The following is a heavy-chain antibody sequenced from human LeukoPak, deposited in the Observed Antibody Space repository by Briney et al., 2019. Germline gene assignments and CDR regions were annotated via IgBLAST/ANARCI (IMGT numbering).Heavy chain of an antibody. D-gene: IGHD4-23*01. CDR2: IYHSGST. J-gene: IGHJ3*02. V-gene: IGHV4-38-2*01. CDR3: AWRGDYGGPPGAFDI. Sequence: PSETLSLTCAVSGYSISSGYYWGWIRQPPGKGLEWIGSIYHSGSTYYNPSLKSRVTISVDTFKNQFSLKLSSVTAADTAVYYCAWRGDYGGPPGAFDIWGQGTMVTVSS. CDR1: GYSISSGYY.